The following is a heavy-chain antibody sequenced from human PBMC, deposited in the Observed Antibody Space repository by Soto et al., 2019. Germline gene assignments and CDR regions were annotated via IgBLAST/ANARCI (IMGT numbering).Heavy chain of an antibody. D-gene: IGHD6-13*01. CDR3: ARGQQLMLNSDAFDI. V-gene: IGHV1-8*02. J-gene: IGHJ3*02. Sequence: GASVKVSCKAFGYCFSNYDINWVRQATGQGLEWMGWMNPNSGNTGYAQSLQGRVTMTRNTSISTAYMELSSLRSDDTAVYYCARGQQLMLNSDAFDIWGQGTMVTVSS. CDR2: MNPNSGNT. CDR1: GYCFSNYD.